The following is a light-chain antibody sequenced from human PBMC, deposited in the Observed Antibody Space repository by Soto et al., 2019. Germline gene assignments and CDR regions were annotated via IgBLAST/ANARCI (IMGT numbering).Light chain of an antibody. CDR3: QQYEDLPHT. Sequence: DIQLTQSPSSLSASVGDRVTITCQASQDINNYLNWYQQKPGKAPKLLIFDASSVETGVPSRFSGSGSGTHFTVTISSLEPEDIATYHGQQYEDLPHTFGGRTRVELK. CDR2: DAS. V-gene: IGKV1-33*01. CDR1: QDINNY. J-gene: IGKJ4*01.